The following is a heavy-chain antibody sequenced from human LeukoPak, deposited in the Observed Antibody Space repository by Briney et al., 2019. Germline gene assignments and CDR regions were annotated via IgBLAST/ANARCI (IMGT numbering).Heavy chain of an antibody. D-gene: IGHD3-10*01. CDR2: IYYSGST. J-gene: IGHJ5*02. V-gene: IGHV4-30-4*01. CDR3: ARDRITMVRANWFDP. Sequence: SQTLSLTCTVSGGSISSGDYYWSWIRQPPGKGLERIGYIYYSGSTYYNASLKSRVTISVDTSKNQFSLKLSSVTAADTAVYYCARDRITMVRANWFDPWGQGTLVTVSS. CDR1: GGSISSGDYY.